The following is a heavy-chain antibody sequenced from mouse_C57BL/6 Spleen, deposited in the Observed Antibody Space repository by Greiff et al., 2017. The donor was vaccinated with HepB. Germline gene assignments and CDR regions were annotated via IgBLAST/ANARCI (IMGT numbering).Heavy chain of an antibody. CDR3: ARDYGSSDRDAMDY. D-gene: IGHD1-1*01. CDR2: INHNDGGT. Sequence: VQLQQSGPELVKPGASVKISCKASGYTFTDYYMNWVKQSPGKSLEWIGDINHNDGGTSYNQKFKGRATLTVDKSSSTAYMELRSLTSEDSAVYYCARDYGSSDRDAMDYWGQGTSVTVSS. V-gene: IGHV1-26*01. J-gene: IGHJ4*01. CDR1: GYTFTDYY.